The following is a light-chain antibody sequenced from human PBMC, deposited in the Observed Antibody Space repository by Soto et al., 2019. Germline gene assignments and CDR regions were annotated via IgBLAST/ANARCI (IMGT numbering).Light chain of an antibody. CDR3: QQYDSTPIT. CDR1: QSITSSF. J-gene: IGKJ5*01. CDR2: GAA. Sequence: ENVLTQSTVILSLSPGERASLTCEASQSITSSFLAWYQQKPGQAPPSLLNGAASSTTGIPDRLCGAGSETDFTLTISRREPEEFTVYYCQQYDSTPITFGQGTRLEIK. V-gene: IGKV3-20*01.